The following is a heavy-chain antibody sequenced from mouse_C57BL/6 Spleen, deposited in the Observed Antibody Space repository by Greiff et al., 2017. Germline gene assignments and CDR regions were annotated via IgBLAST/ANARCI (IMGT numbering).Heavy chain of an antibody. J-gene: IGHJ3*01. CDR1: GYTFTSYG. Sequence: QVHVKQSGAELARPGASVKLSCKASGYTFTSYGISWVKQRTGQGLEWIGEFYPRSGNTSYNEQFKGKATLTAAKSSSTAYMELRSLTSEDSAVYYCARKGDNYGFAYWGQGTLVTVSA. V-gene: IGHV1-81*01. CDR3: ARKGDNYGFAY. D-gene: IGHD1-1*01. CDR2: FYPRSGNT.